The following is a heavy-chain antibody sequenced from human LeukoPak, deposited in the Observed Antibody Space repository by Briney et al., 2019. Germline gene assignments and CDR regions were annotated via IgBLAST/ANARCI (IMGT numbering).Heavy chain of an antibody. V-gene: IGHV3-21*01. CDR2: ISSSSSYI. CDR1: GFTFTTYW. J-gene: IGHJ4*02. CDR3: ARGPGYFDY. Sequence: GESLRLSCAASGFTFTTYWMSWVRQAPGKGLEWVSSISSSSSYIYYADSVKGRFTISRDNAKNSLYLQMNSLRAEDTAVYYCARGPGYFDYWGQGTLVTVSS.